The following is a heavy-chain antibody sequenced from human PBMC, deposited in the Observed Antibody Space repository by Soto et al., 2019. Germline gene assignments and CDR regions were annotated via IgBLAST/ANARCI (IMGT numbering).Heavy chain of an antibody. CDR2: IYRSGST. V-gene: IGHV4-31*03. CDR3: ARTIRRDTGSYYFDY. CDR1: GGSISSGGYY. Sequence: PSETLSLTCTVYGGSISSGGYYWSWIRQHPGKGLEWIGYIYRSGSTYYNPSLKSRVTISVDTSKNQFSLHLSSVTAADTAVFYCARTIRRDTGSYYFDYWGQGTLVTVSS. J-gene: IGHJ4*02. D-gene: IGHD1-26*01.